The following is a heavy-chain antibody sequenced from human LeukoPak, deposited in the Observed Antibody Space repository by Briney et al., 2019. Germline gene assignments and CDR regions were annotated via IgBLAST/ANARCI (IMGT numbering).Heavy chain of an antibody. V-gene: IGHV3-23*01. Sequence: GGSLRLSCEASGFTFSTYAMSWVRQAPGKGLEWVSVISGSGGTTYYADSVKGRFTISRDDSKNTLYLQMNSLRVEDSALYYCAKGGRSSPFDYWGQGTLVTVSS. CDR2: ISGSGGTT. CDR3: AKGGRSSPFDY. D-gene: IGHD6-6*01. CDR1: GFTFSTYA. J-gene: IGHJ4*02.